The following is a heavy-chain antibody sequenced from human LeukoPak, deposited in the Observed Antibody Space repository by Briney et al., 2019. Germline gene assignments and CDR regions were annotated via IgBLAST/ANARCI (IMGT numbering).Heavy chain of an antibody. V-gene: IGHV1-2*06. Sequence: ASVKVSCKASGYTFTGYYMHWVRQAPGQGLEWMGRINPNSADTKYAQKLQGRVTMTTDTSTSTAYMELRSLRSDDTAVYYCARRYYDSSGYYYYYMDVWGKGTTVTVSS. D-gene: IGHD3-22*01. CDR2: INPNSADT. CDR3: ARRYYDSSGYYYYYMDV. CDR1: GYTFTGYY. J-gene: IGHJ6*03.